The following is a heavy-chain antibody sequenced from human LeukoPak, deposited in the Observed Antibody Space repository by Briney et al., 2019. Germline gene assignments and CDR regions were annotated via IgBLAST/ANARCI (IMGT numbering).Heavy chain of an antibody. J-gene: IGHJ3*02. V-gene: IGHV4-59*01. CDR2: IYHKGIT. Sequence: SETLSLTCTVSEGSISSYYWSWVRQPPGKGLEWIGYIYHKGITKYNPSLQSRVTMSVDTSQNQFSLQVNSVTAADTAVYYCARDRGSGWYNAFDIWGQGTMVTVSS. CDR1: EGSISSYY. D-gene: IGHD6-19*01. CDR3: ARDRGSGWYNAFDI.